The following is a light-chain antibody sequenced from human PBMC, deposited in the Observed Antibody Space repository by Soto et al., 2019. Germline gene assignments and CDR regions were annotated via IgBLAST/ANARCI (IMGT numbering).Light chain of an antibody. V-gene: IGKV3-11*01. CDR1: QSISNY. Sequence: EIVLTQSPATMSLSPGERATLSCRASQSISNYLAWYQQKPGQAPRLLIYDASHRATGSPARFNGSESGTDFTLTISSLEPEDFAVYYCQQCSKSPITFGQGTRLEIK. CDR2: DAS. CDR3: QQCSKSPIT. J-gene: IGKJ5*01.